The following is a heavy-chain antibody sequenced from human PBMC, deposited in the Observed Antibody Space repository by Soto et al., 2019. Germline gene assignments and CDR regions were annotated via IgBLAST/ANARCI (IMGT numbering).Heavy chain of an antibody. CDR2: IHPSDFNT. V-gene: IGHV5-51*01. CDR1: GYSFTSYW. Sequence: PGESLKISCKGSGYSFTSYWIGWVRQTPGKGLEWMGIIHPSDFNTRYSPSFQGQVTISADKSISTAYLQWSSVKASDTAMYYCAITAGGYSGYDVDCWGQGTLVTVSS. CDR3: AITAGGYSGYDVDC. J-gene: IGHJ4*02. D-gene: IGHD5-12*01.